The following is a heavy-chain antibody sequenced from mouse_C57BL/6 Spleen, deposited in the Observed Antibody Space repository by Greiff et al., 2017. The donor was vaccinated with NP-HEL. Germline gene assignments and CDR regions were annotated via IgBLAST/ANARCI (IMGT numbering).Heavy chain of an antibody. V-gene: IGHV1-82*01. CDR3: ARFGVYAMDY. J-gene: IGHJ4*01. Sequence: VQRVESGPELVKPGASVKISCKASGYAFSSSWMNWVKQRPGKGLEWIGRIYPGDGDTNYNGKFKGKATLTADKSSSTAYMQLSSLASEDSAVYFCARFGVYAMDYWGQGTSVTVSS. CDR1: GYAFSSSW. CDR2: IYPGDGDT.